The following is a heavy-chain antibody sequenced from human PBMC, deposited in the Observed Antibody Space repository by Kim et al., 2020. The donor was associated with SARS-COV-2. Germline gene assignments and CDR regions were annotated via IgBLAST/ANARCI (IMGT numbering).Heavy chain of an antibody. V-gene: IGHV3-30*06. CDR3: ARARDLTGMYYYGMDV. Sequence: DSVKGRFPISRDNARNTLYLQMNSLRAEDTAVYYCARARDLTGMYYYGMDVWGQGTTVTVSS. J-gene: IGHJ6*02. D-gene: IGHD7-27*01.